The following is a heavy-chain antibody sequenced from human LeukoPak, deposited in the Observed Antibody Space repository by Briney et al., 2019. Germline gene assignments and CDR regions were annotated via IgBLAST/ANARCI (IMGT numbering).Heavy chain of an antibody. CDR2: INHSGST. Sequence: SETLSLTCDVYGGSFSGCYWRWIRQPPGKGLKGIGGINHSGSTNYNPSLKSRVTISVDTSKNQFSLKLSSVTAADTAVYYCARDRIQLWSRRGFDRWGQGTLVTVSS. J-gene: IGHJ5*02. D-gene: IGHD5-18*01. V-gene: IGHV4-34*01. CDR3: ARDRIQLWSRRGFDR. CDR1: GGSFSGCY.